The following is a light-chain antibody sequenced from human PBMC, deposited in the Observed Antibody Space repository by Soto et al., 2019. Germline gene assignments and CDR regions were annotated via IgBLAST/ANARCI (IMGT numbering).Light chain of an antibody. CDR3: QQSHSTPRT. CDR1: QSISSY. Sequence: DIQLTQSPSSLSASVGDRVTITCRASQSISSYLNWYQQKPGEAPKLLIYAPSSLQSGVPSRFSGSGSGTDFTLTISSLQPEDFATYYCQQSHSTPRTFGQGTKVDIK. V-gene: IGKV1-39*01. J-gene: IGKJ1*01. CDR2: APS.